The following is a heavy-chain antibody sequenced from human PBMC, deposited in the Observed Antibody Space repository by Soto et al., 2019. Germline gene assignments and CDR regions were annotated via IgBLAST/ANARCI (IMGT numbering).Heavy chain of an antibody. D-gene: IGHD2-8*01. J-gene: IGHJ6*04. V-gene: IGHV3-7*05. CDR3: AGANAAPCYGMDV. Sequence: GGSLRLSCAASEFSFSDYWMAWVRQAPGKGLEWVANIKQDGSEKYYVDSVKGRFTISRDNAKNSLYLQMNSLRAEDTAVYYCAGANAAPCYGMDVWDKGTTVTVSS. CDR2: IKQDGSEK. CDR1: EFSFSDYW.